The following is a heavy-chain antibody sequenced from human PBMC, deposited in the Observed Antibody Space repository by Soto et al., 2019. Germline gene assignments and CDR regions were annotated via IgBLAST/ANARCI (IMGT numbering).Heavy chain of an antibody. CDR3: ARDKITGLFDY. CDR1: GDSISSGGYS. D-gene: IGHD2-8*02. Sequence: SETLSLTCAVSGDSISSGGYSWSWIRQPPGKGLEWIGYINHSGSTNYNPSLKSRVTISVDTSKNQFSLKLTSVTAADTAVYYCARDKITGLFDYWGQGTLVTVSS. J-gene: IGHJ4*02. CDR2: INHSGST. V-gene: IGHV4-30-2*01.